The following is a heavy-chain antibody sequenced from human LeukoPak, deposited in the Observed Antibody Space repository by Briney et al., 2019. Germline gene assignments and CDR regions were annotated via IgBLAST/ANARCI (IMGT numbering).Heavy chain of an antibody. CDR1: GYSISSGYY. CDR3: ARYSSSWYYFDY. V-gene: IGHV4-38-2*01. Sequence: SETLSLTCAVSGYSISSGYYWGWIRQPPGKGLEWIGSIYHSGSTYYNPSLKSRVTISVDTSKDQFSLKLSSVTAADTAVYYCARYSSSWYYFDYWGQGTLVTVSS. D-gene: IGHD6-13*01. J-gene: IGHJ4*02. CDR2: IYHSGST.